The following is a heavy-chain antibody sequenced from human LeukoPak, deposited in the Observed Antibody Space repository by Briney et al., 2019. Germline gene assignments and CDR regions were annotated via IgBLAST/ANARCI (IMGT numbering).Heavy chain of an antibody. CDR3: ARNSYGYFYY. CDR1: GGSFSGYY. V-gene: IGHV4-34*01. J-gene: IGHJ4*02. D-gene: IGHD5-18*01. Sequence: SETLSLTCAVYGGSFSGYYWSWIRQPPGKGLEWIGEINHSGSTNYNPSLKSRVTISVDTSKNQFSLKLSSVTAADTAVYYCARNSYGYFYYWGQGTLVTVSS. CDR2: INHSGST.